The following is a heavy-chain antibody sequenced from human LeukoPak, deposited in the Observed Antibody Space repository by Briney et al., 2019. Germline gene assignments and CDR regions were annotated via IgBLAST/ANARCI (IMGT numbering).Heavy chain of an antibody. Sequence: SVKVSCKASGGTFSGYAISWVRQAPGQGLEWMGRIIPIFGIANYAQKFQGRVTVTADKSTSTAYMELSSLRSEDTAVYHCAILQGLAIVVVPHDAFDIWGQGTMVTVSS. CDR2: IIPIFGIA. V-gene: IGHV1-69*04. CDR3: AILQGLAIVVVPHDAFDI. J-gene: IGHJ3*02. D-gene: IGHD3-22*01. CDR1: GGTFSGYA.